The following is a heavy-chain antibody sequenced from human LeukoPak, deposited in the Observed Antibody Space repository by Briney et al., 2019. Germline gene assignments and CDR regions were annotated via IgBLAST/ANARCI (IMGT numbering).Heavy chain of an antibody. J-gene: IGHJ4*02. CDR3: ARVVGSWYYFDY. CDR2: ISSSSSYI. V-gene: IGHV3-21*01. Sequence: PGRSLRLSCAASGFTFDDYAMHWVRQAPGKGLEWVSSISSSSSYIYYADSVKGRFTISRDNAKNSLYLQMNSLRAEDTAVYYCARVVGSWYYFDYWGQGTLVTVSS. CDR1: GFTFDDYA. D-gene: IGHD6-13*01.